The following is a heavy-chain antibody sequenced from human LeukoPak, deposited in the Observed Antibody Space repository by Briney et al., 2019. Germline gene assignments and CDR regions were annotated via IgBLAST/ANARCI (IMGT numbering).Heavy chain of an antibody. Sequence: GGSLRLSCAASGFTFSSYAMSWVRQAPGKGLEWVSSISGSGGSTYYADSVKGRFTTSRDNSKSTLYLQMNSLRAEDTAVYYCAKDNDVFTGYSGLFDYWGQGTLVTVSS. CDR2: ISGSGGST. D-gene: IGHD3-9*01. CDR3: AKDNDVFTGYSGLFDY. J-gene: IGHJ4*02. CDR1: GFTFSSYA. V-gene: IGHV3-23*01.